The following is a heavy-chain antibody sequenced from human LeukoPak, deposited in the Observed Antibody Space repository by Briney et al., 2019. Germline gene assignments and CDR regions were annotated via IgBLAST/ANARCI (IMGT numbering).Heavy chain of an antibody. J-gene: IGHJ1*01. Sequence: GGSLRLSCAASGFTFSSYGMNWVRQAPGKGLEWVSSISSSSSYIYYADSVKGRFTISRDNAKNSLYLQMNSLRAEDTAVYYCARALGDYVWGSYRTAGYFQHWGQGTLVTVSS. CDR1: GFTFSSYG. V-gene: IGHV3-21*01. D-gene: IGHD3-16*02. CDR2: ISSSSSYI. CDR3: ARALGDYVWGSYRTAGYFQH.